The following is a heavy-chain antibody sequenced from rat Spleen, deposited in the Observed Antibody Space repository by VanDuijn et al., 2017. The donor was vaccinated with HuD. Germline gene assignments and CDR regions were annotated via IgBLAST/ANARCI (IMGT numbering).Heavy chain of an antibody. D-gene: IGHD1-10*01. CDR3: SRHGIYNNYGWFAY. CDR2: ISSGGGGP. CDR1: GFTFSSFP. V-gene: IGHV5-46*01. Sequence: EVQLVESGGGLVQPGRSLKLSCAASGFTFSSFPMAWVRQAPKKGLEWVASISSGGGGPYYPDSVKGRFTISRDNAKLTLYLQMNSLRSEDTASYYCSRHGIYNNYGWFAYWCHGTLVTVSS. J-gene: IGHJ3*01.